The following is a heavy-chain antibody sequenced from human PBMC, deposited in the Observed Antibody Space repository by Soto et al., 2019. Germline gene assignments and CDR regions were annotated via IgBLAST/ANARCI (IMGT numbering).Heavy chain of an antibody. CDR3: ATRSPAFEY. CDR2: IKPTGGET. Sequence: GASVKVSCKASGYTFTNYYMHWVRQAPGQGLEWMGIIKPTGGETTYAQKFQGRVTMTTDTSTSTAYMELRSLRSDDTAVYYCATRSPAFEYWGQGTLVTVSS. CDR1: GYTFTNYY. J-gene: IGHJ4*02. V-gene: IGHV1-46*01.